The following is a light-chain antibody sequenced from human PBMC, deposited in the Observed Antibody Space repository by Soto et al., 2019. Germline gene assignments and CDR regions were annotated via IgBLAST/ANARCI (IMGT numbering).Light chain of an antibody. CDR2: AAS. V-gene: IGKV1-39*01. J-gene: IGKJ2*01. CDR1: ESVSKY. Sequence: DIQMTQSPTSLAASVGDRVTITCRASESVSKYVNWYQQKPGKAPNLLIYAASSLHIGVPSRFSGSGSGTDFTLTINRLQPEDFATYYCQQSYSAPQYTFGQGTKLEIK. CDR3: QQSYSAPQYT.